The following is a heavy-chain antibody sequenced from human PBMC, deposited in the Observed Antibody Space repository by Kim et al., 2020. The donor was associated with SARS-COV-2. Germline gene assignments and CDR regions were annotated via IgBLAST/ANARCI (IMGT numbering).Heavy chain of an antibody. D-gene: IGHD1-26*01. CDR3: AKDSGSYHGYFDY. CDR1: GFTFSSYA. J-gene: IGHJ4*02. CDR2: ISGSGGST. V-gene: IGHV3-23*01. Sequence: GGSLRLSCAASGFTFSSYAMSWVRQAPGKGMEWVSAISGSGGSTYYADSVKGRFTISRDNSKNTLYLQMNSLRAEDTAVYYCAKDSGSYHGYFDYWGQGTLVTVSS.